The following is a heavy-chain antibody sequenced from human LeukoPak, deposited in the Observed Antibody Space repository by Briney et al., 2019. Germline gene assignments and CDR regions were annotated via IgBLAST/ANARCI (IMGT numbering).Heavy chain of an antibody. V-gene: IGHV1-18*04. J-gene: IGHJ4*02. Sequence: ASVKVSCKASGYTFPSYGISWVRQAPGQGLEWLGWISAYNGKTNYAPKFQGRVTMTTDTSTSTAYMDLRSLRSDDTAVYYCTRDGPDYGDYINFDYWGQGTLVTVSS. CDR2: ISAYNGKT. CDR1: GYTFPSYG. D-gene: IGHD4-17*01. CDR3: TRDGPDYGDYINFDY.